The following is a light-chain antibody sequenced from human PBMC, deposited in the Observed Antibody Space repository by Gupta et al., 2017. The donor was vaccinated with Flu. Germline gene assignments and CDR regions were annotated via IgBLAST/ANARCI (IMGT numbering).Light chain of an antibody. Sequence: ALPQPASVSGSPGQSITISCTGTSSDVGGYNYVSWYQQHPGKAPKLMIYEVSNRPSGVSNRFSGSKSGNTASLTISGLQAEDEADYYCSSYTSSSTLVFGGGTKLTVL. J-gene: IGLJ2*01. CDR2: EVS. V-gene: IGLV2-14*01. CDR3: SSYTSSSTLV. CDR1: SSDVGGYNY.